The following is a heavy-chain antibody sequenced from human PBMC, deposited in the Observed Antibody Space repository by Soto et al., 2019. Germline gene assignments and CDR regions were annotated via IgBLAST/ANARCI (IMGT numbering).Heavy chain of an antibody. J-gene: IGHJ4*02. CDR3: ARGFYGDYHY. V-gene: IGHV3-21*02. CDR2: IDPSGNYR. CDR1: GLTFSDHT. Sequence: EVQLVESGGGLVKPGGSLRLSCAVSGLTFSDHTMNWVRQAPGKGLERVSSIDPSGNYRYYADSLKGRFTVSRDNARSSLFLQMSSLSAEDTAVYYCARGFYGDYHYWGRGTLVTVSS. D-gene: IGHD2-21*02.